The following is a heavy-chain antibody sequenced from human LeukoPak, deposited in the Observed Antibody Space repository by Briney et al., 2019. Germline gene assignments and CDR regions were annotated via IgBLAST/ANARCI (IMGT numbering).Heavy chain of an antibody. CDR2: ISSTSSTI. Sequence: GGSLRLSCAASGFTFSSYSMNWVRQAPGKGLEWVSYISSTSSTIYYADSVKGRFTISRDNAKNSLYLEMNSLRAEDTAVYYCAKGSIPGTREVDYWGQGTLVTVSS. V-gene: IGHV3-48*01. CDR1: GFTFSSYS. D-gene: IGHD1-7*01. J-gene: IGHJ4*02. CDR3: AKGSIPGTREVDY.